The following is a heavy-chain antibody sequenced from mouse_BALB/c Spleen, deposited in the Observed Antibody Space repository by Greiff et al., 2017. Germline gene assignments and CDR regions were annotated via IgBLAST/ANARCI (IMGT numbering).Heavy chain of an antibody. V-gene: IGHV1-69*02. Sequence: QVQLKQPGAELVKPGASVKLSCKASGYTFTSYWMHWVKQRPGQGLEWIGEIDPSDSYTNYNQKFKGKATLTVDKSSSTAYMQLSSLTSEDSAVYYCARSTFYYDYDGFAYWGQGTLVTVSA. CDR2: IDPSDSYT. J-gene: IGHJ3*01. CDR1: GYTFTSYW. CDR3: ARSTFYYDYDGFAY. D-gene: IGHD2-4*01.